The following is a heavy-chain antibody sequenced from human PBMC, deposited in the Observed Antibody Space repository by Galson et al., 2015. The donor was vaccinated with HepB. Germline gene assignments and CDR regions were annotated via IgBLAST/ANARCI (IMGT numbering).Heavy chain of an antibody. Sequence: ETLSLTCTVSGGSISSSSYYWGWIRQPPGKGLEWIGSIYYSGSTYYNPSLKSRVTISVDTSKNQFSLKLSSVTAADTAVYYCARHNKTYYYDSSGYYVPYYYYGMDVWGQGTTVTVSS. CDR1: GGSISSSSYY. D-gene: IGHD3-22*01. CDR2: IYYSGST. J-gene: IGHJ6*02. V-gene: IGHV4-39*01. CDR3: ARHNKTYYYDSSGYYVPYYYYGMDV.